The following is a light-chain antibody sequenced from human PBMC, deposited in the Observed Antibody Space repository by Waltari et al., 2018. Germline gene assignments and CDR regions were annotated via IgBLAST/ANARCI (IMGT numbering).Light chain of an antibody. CDR3: TSYTSTNTVI. CDR2: DVS. J-gene: IGLJ2*01. V-gene: IGLV2-14*03. CDR1: SSDIGGYNS. Sequence: QSVLPQPASVSGSPGQSITISCTGTSSDIGGYNSLSWYQQHPGKAPELMIYDVSRWPSGVSHRFSGSKSGNTASLTIFGLQAEDEAHYYCTSYTSTNTVIFGGGTKVTVL.